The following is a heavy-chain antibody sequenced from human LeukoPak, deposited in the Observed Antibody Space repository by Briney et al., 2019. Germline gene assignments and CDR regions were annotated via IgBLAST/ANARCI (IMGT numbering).Heavy chain of an antibody. CDR3: AKAPRFGDHAAEYFYYYMDV. J-gene: IGHJ6*03. V-gene: IGHV3-48*01. D-gene: IGHD3-16*01. Sequence: PGGSLRLSCAASGFTFSSYSMNWVRQAPGKGLEWVSYISSSSSTIYYADSVKGRFTISRDNAKNSLYLQMNSLRVDDTAVYYCAKAPRFGDHAAEYFYYYMDVWGKGTTVTVSS. CDR2: ISSSSSTI. CDR1: GFTFSSYS.